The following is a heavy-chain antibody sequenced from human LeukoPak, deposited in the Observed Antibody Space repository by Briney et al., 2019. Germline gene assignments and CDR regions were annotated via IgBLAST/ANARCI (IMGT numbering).Heavy chain of an antibody. V-gene: IGHV4-59*05. CDR3: ARQGYGDYVDAFDI. CDR2: IYYSGST. CDR1: GGSISSYY. Sequence: SETLSLTCTVSGGSISSYYWSWIRQPAGKGLEWIGSIYYSGSTYYNPSLKSRVTISVDTSKNQFSLKLSSVTAADTAVYYCARQGYGDYVDAFDIWGQGTMVTVSS. J-gene: IGHJ3*02. D-gene: IGHD4-17*01.